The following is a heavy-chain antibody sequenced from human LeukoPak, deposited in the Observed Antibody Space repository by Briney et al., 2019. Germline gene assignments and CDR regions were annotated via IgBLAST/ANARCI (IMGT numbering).Heavy chain of an antibody. CDR1: GYTFTGYY. CDR3: ARDRGETAYYMDV. D-gene: IGHD3-10*01. J-gene: IGHJ6*03. V-gene: IGHV1-2*02. CDR2: INPNSGGT. Sequence: ASVKVSCKASGYTFTGYYMHWVRQAPGQGLEWMGWINPNSGGTNYAQKFQGRVTMTRDTSISTAYMELRSLRSEDTAVYYCARDRGETAYYMDVWRKGTTVTISS.